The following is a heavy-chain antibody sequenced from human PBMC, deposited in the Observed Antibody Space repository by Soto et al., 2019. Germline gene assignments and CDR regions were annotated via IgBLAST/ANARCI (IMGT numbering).Heavy chain of an antibody. J-gene: IGHJ3*02. Sequence: GSLRLSCAASGFTFSSYAMNWVRQAPGKGLEWVSTISGSGASTYYADSVKGRFTISRDNSKNTLYLQMNSLRAEDTAVYYCAKGLTMIVVVSHAFDIWGQGTMVTVSS. CDR3: AKGLTMIVVVSHAFDI. V-gene: IGHV3-23*01. CDR2: ISGSGAST. CDR1: GFTFSSYA. D-gene: IGHD3-22*01.